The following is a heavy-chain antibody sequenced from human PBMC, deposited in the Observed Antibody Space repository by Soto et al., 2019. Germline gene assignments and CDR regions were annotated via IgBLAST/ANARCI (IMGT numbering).Heavy chain of an antibody. CDR3: AKSYSSNWYDYFDY. CDR2: IFPGDSDT. Sequence: GESLKISCTGSGYSFTSYWIAWVRQVPGRGLEWMGIIFPGDSDTRYSPSFQGHVTMSVDTSKNTLYLQMDSLRAEDTALYYCAKSYSSNWYDYFDYWGQGTLVTVSS. J-gene: IGHJ4*02. D-gene: IGHD6-13*01. CDR1: GYSFTSYW. V-gene: IGHV5-51*01.